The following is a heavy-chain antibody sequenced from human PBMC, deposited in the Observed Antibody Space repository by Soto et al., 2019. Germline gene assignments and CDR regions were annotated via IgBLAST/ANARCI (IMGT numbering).Heavy chain of an antibody. CDR1: GGSFSSFG. CDR2: IIPVFGRP. D-gene: IGHD5-12*01. V-gene: IGHV1-69*13. CDR3: AREGSGYNL. J-gene: IGHJ1*01. Sequence: SVKFSCKASGGSFSSFGISWVRQAPGQGLEWMGGIIPVFGRPNYAQRFRGRLTITADESTNTVYLELIDLRSEDTAVYYCAREGSGYNLWGQGXQVTVYS.